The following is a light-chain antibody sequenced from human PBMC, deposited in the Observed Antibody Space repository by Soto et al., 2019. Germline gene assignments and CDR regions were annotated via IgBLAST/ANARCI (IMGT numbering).Light chain of an antibody. Sequence: DIQVPQSPSTLSASVVYRFIITFRASQSISSWLAWYQQKPGKAPNLVIHDASSLESGVPSRFSGSGSGTEFTLTISSLQPDDFATYYCQQYNSYWTFGQGTKVDIK. CDR2: DAS. CDR3: QQYNSYWT. V-gene: IGKV1-5*01. J-gene: IGKJ1*01. CDR1: QSISSW.